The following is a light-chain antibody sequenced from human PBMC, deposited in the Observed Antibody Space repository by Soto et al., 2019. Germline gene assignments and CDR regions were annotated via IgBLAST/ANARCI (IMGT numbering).Light chain of an antibody. J-gene: IGLJ2*01. CDR2: DVS. CDR1: SSDVGGYDF. CDR3: SSYAGSNNVV. Sequence: QSALTQPRSVSGSPGQSVTISCTGTSSDVGGYDFVSWYQQHPGKAPKLMISDVSKRPSGVPDRFSGSKSGNTASLTISGLQAEDEADYYCSSYAGSNNVVFGGGTKLTVL. V-gene: IGLV2-11*01.